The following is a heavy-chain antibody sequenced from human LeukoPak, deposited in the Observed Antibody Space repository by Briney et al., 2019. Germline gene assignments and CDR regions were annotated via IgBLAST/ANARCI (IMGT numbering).Heavy chain of an antibody. CDR1: GFTVSNNF. Sequence: PGGSLRLSCAVSGFTVSNNFLSWVRQAPGKGLEWVSVLQSGGSAYFTDSVEGRFTVSRDNSRNTLYLQMNSLRVEDTAVYYCARGSGSHWGQGILVTVSS. J-gene: IGHJ4*02. D-gene: IGHD7-27*01. CDR2: LQSGGSA. CDR3: ARGSGSH. V-gene: IGHV3-53*01.